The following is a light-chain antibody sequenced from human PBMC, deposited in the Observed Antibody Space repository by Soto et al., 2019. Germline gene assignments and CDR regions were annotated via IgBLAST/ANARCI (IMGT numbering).Light chain of an antibody. CDR2: DAS. V-gene: IGKV3-11*01. CDR1: QGIRNY. Sequence: EVVLTQSPATLSLSPGERATLSCRASQGIRNYLAWYQQKPGQAPRLLIYDASNRATGIPARFSGSGSGTDFTLNISSLEPEDFSVYYCQQRSNWPAFGQGTKVEIK. J-gene: IGKJ1*01. CDR3: QQRSNWPA.